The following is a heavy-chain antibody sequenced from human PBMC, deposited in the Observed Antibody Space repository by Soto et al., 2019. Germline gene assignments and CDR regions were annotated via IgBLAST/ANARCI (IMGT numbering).Heavy chain of an antibody. CDR1: GGSFSGYY. V-gene: IGHV4-34*01. CDR3: ARGLLLYYYDSSGYYYVYYYYGMDV. J-gene: IGHJ6*02. D-gene: IGHD3-22*01. CDR2: INHSGST. Sequence: SLTCAVYGGSFSGYYWSWIRQPPGKGLEWIGEINHSGSTNYNPSLKSRVTISVDTYKNQFSLKLSSVPAADTAVYYCARGLLLYYYDSSGYYYVYYYYGMDVWGQGTTVTVSS.